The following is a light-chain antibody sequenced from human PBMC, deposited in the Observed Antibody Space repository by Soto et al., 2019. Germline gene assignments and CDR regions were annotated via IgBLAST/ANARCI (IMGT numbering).Light chain of an antibody. CDR1: SGHSSYA. Sequence: QLVLTQSPSASASLGASVKLTCTLSSGHSSYAIAWHQQQPEKGPRYLMKLSSDGSHSKGDGIPDRFSGSSSGAERYLTISSLQSEDGADYYCQTWDTGARVVFGGGTKVTVL. V-gene: IGLV4-69*01. CDR3: QTWDTGARVV. J-gene: IGLJ2*01. CDR2: LSSDGSH.